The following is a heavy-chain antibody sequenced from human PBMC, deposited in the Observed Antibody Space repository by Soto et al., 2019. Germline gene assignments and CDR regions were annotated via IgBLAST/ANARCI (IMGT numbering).Heavy chain of an antibody. J-gene: IGHJ6*02. Sequence: PSETLSLSCTVSGGSISSGDYYWSWIRQSPGTGLEWIGYIFYTGSTYYNPSPRSRLAISVDTSKNQFSLKLSSVTAADAAVYYCAREPLKWYGMDVWGQGTTVT. V-gene: IGHV4-30-4*01. CDR3: AREPLKWYGMDV. CDR1: GGSISSGDYY. D-gene: IGHD1-26*01. CDR2: IFYTGST.